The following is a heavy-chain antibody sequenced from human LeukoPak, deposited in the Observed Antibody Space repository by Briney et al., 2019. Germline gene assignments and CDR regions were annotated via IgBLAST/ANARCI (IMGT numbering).Heavy chain of an antibody. CDR2: INAGNGST. V-gene: IGHV1-3*01. CDR3: ARMTRFAGFDY. J-gene: IGHJ4*02. CDR1: GYTFTSYA. Sequence: ASVKVSCKASGYTFTSYAMHWVRQAPGQRLEWMGWINAGNGSTKYSQKFQGRVTITRDTSASTAYMELSSLRSEDTAVYYCARMTRFAGFDYWGQGTLVTVSS. D-gene: IGHD3-3*01.